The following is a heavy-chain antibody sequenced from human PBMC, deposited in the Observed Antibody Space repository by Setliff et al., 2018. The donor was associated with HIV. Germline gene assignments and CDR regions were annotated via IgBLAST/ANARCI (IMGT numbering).Heavy chain of an antibody. CDR3: AKGPWDEPHAFNI. CDR1: GLTFSSYT. J-gene: IGHJ3*02. D-gene: IGHD1-26*01. Sequence: GGSLRLSCAASGLTFSSYTMNWVRQAPGKGLEWVSSISSSSSYIYYADSVKGRFTISRDNAKNSLCLQMNSLRAADTAVYYCAKGPWDEPHAFNIWGLGTVVT. CDR2: ISSSSSYI. V-gene: IGHV3-21*01.